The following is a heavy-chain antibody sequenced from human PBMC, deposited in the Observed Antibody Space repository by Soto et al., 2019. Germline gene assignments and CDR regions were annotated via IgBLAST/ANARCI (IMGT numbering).Heavy chain of an antibody. Sequence: QAPGQGLEWMGVINPSGGSTSYAQNFQGRVTMTRGTSTSTVYMELSSLRSVDTAVYYCVRESTPTRWFDPSGQGTLVSVSS. V-gene: IGHV1-46*03. J-gene: IGHJ5*02. CDR2: INPSGGST. D-gene: IGHD2-2*01. CDR3: VRESTPTRWFDP.